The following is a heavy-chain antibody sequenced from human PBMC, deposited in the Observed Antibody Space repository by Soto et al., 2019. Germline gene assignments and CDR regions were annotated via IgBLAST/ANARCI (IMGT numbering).Heavy chain of an antibody. Sequence: PGGSLRLSCAASGFTFSSYSMNWVRQAPGKGLEWVSSISSSSSYIYYADSVKGRFTVSRDNAKNSLYLQMNSLRAEDTAVYYCARDRDPSCTNGVCSPGPYYYGMDVWGQGTTVTVSS. CDR1: GFTFSSYS. J-gene: IGHJ6*02. D-gene: IGHD2-8*01. CDR3: ARDRDPSCTNGVCSPGPYYYGMDV. CDR2: ISSSSSYI. V-gene: IGHV3-21*01.